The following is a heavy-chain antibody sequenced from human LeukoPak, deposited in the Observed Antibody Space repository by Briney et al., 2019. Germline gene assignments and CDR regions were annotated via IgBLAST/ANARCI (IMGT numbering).Heavy chain of an antibody. CDR2: ISGSGGST. CDR3: ARALVPAADVLEADY. D-gene: IGHD2-2*01. CDR1: GFTFSSYA. V-gene: IGHV3-23*01. J-gene: IGHJ4*02. Sequence: PGGSLRLSCAASGFTFSSYAMSWVRQAPGKGLEWVSAISGSGGSTYYADSVKGRFTISRDNSKNTLYLQMDSLRAEDTAVYYCARALVPAADVLEADYWGQGTLVTVSS.